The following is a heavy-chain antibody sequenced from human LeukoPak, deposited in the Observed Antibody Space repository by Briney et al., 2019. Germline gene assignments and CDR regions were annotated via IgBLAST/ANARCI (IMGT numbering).Heavy chain of an antibody. CDR1: GYTFTSYG. J-gene: IGHJ6*02. Sequence: ASVKVSCKASGYTFTSYGISGVRQAPGRGLEWMGWISAYNGNTNYAQKPQGRVTMTTDTSTSTAYMGLRSLRSDDTAVYYCARGIYSSCWYIPAYYYYYGMDVWGQGTTVTVSS. D-gene: IGHD6-19*01. CDR2: ISAYNGNT. CDR3: ARGIYSSCWYIPAYYYYYGMDV. V-gene: IGHV1-18*01.